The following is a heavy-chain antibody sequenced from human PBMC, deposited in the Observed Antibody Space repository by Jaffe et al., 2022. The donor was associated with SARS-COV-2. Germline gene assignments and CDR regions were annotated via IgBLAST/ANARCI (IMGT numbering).Heavy chain of an antibody. CDR2: SRNKANSYTT. CDR3: ARLENGKWLSPNWYFDL. V-gene: IGHV3-72*01. J-gene: IGHJ2*01. CDR1: GFTFSDHY. D-gene: IGHD3-22*01. Sequence: EVQLVESGGGLVQPGGSLRLSCAASGFTFSDHYMDWVRQAPGRGLEWVGRSRNKANSYTTEYAASVKGRFTISRDDSENSLYLQMNSLKTEDTAMYYCARLENGKWLSPNWYFDLWGRGTLVTVSS.